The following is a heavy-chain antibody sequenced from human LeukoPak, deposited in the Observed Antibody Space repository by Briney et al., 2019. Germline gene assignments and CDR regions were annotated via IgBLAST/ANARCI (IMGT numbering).Heavy chain of an antibody. D-gene: IGHD6-19*01. CDR1: GGSISSYY. CDR3: ATRRIAVAAPFDY. J-gene: IGHJ4*02. V-gene: IGHV4-59*01. Sequence: TSETLSLTCTVSGGSISSYYWSWIRQPPGKGLEWIGYIYYSGSTNYNPSLKSRVTISVDTSKHQFSLKLSSVTAADTAVYYCATRRIAVAAPFDYWGQGTLVTVSS. CDR2: IYYSGST.